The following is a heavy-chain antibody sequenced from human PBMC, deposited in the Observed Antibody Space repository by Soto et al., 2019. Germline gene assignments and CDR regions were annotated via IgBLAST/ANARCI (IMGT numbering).Heavy chain of an antibody. Sequence: HPGGSLRLSCAASGFTFSSYAMSWVRQAPGKGLEWVSAISGSGGSTYYADSVKGRFTISRDNSKNTLYLQMNSLRAEDTAVYYCAKDSEMITFGGVIAIPDYWGQGTLVTVSS. CDR3: AKDSEMITFGGVIAIPDY. D-gene: IGHD3-16*02. CDR2: ISGSGGST. J-gene: IGHJ4*02. CDR1: GFTFSSYA. V-gene: IGHV3-23*01.